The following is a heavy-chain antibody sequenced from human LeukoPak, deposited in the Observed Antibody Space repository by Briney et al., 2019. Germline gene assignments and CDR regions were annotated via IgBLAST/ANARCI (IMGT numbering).Heavy chain of an antibody. CDR3: ARAEEGSSWFY. Sequence: SETLSLTCTVSGGSISSSSYYWSWIRQPPGKGLEWIGSIYYSGSTYYNPSLKSRVTISVDTSKNQFSLKLSSVTAADTAVYYCARAEEGSSWFYWGQGTLVTVSS. CDR2: IYYSGST. J-gene: IGHJ4*02. V-gene: IGHV4-39*07. D-gene: IGHD6-13*01. CDR1: GGSISSSSYY.